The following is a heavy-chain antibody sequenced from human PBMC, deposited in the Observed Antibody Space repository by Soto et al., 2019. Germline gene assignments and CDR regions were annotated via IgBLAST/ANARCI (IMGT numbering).Heavy chain of an antibody. CDR2: IYYSGRT. J-gene: IGHJ6*03. CDR1: GGSISSGGYY. Sequence: QVQLQESGPGLVKPSQTLSLTCTVSGGSISSGGYYWSWTRQHPGRGLEWIGYIYYSGRTYYNPSLKSRVTISLDTSKNQFSLILSSVTAADQAVYYCARESHPYYYMDVWGKGDTVTVSS. CDR3: ARESHPYYYMDV. V-gene: IGHV4-31*03.